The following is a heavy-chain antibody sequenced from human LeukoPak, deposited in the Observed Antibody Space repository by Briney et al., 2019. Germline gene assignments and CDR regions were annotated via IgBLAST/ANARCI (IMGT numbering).Heavy chain of an antibody. Sequence: KASETLSLTCAVYGGSFSGYYWSWIRQPPGKGLEWIGEINHSGSTNYNPSLKSRVTISVDTSKNQFSLKLSSVTAADTAVYYCARHYRVKYYGSGSYYKKGSAAPFDYWGQGTLVTVSS. V-gene: IGHV4-34*01. CDR1: GGSFSGYY. D-gene: IGHD3-10*01. CDR3: ARHYRVKYYGSGSYYKKGSAAPFDY. J-gene: IGHJ4*02. CDR2: INHSGST.